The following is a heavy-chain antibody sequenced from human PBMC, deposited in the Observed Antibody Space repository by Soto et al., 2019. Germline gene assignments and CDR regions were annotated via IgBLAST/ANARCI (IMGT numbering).Heavy chain of an antibody. J-gene: IGHJ6*02. CDR3: ASLSSTFEYYYYGMEV. D-gene: IGHD1-26*01. CDR2: IIPIFGTA. CDR1: GGTFSSYA. Sequence: SVKVSCKASGGTFSSYAISWVRQAPGQGLEWMGGIIPIFGTANYAQKFQGRVTITADESTSTAYMELSSLRSEDTAVYYCASLSSTFEYYYYGMEVWGQGTTVTVSS. V-gene: IGHV1-69*13.